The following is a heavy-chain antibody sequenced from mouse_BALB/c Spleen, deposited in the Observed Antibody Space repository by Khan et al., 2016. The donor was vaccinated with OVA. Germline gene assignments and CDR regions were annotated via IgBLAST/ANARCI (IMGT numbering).Heavy chain of an antibody. CDR2: INTSTGEP. CDR3: ARGLNYYGSWLAY. CDR1: GYTFTNFG. D-gene: IGHD1-1*01. Sequence: QIQLVQSGPELKKPGETVKISCKASGYTFTNFGMNWVKQAPGKALKWMGWINTSTGEPTYADDFKGRFAFSLETSASTAYLQINNLKNEDMATYVCARGLNYYGSWLAYWGQGTLVTVSA. V-gene: IGHV9-1*02. J-gene: IGHJ3*01.